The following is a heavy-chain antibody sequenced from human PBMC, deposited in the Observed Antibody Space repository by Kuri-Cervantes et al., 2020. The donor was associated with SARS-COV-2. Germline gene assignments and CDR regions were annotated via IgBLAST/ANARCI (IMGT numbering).Heavy chain of an antibody. V-gene: IGHV4-4*07. D-gene: IGHD1/OR15-1a*01. CDR2: IYTSGST. Sequence: GSLRRPCTVSGGSISNYYWSWIRQPAGKGLEWIGRIYTSGSTNYNPSLKSRVTMSVDTSKNQFSLKLGSVTAADTAVYYCARETQQLGYRGQGTLVTVSS. CDR1: GGSISNYY. J-gene: IGHJ4*02. CDR3: ARETQQLGY.